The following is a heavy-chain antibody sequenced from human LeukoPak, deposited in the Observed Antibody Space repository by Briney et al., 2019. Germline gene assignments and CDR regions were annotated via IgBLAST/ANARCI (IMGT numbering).Heavy chain of an antibody. J-gene: IGHJ6*02. CDR1: GYSFTSYW. D-gene: IGHD2-2*01. CDR3: ARFRCSSTSCVNYYYYYGMDV. V-gene: IGHV5-51*01. CDR2: IYPGDSDT. Sequence: GESLKISCKGSGYSFTSYWIGWVRQMPGKGLEWMGIIYPGDSDTRYSPSFQGQVTISADKSISTAYLQWSSLKASDTAMSYCARFRCSSTSCVNYYYYYGMDVWGQGTTVTVSS.